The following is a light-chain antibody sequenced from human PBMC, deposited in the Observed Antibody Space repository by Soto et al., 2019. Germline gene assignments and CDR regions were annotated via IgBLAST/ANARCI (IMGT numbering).Light chain of an antibody. CDR3: QQYNSYSWT. Sequence: DIQMTQSPSSVSASVGDRVTITCRASQDVSTWVAWYQRRPGKAPKLLMYATSTLQSGVPSRFSGSGSGTDFTLTISSLQPEDSATYYCQQYNSYSWTFGQGTKVEIK. J-gene: IGKJ1*01. CDR2: ATS. V-gene: IGKV1D-16*01. CDR1: QDVSTW.